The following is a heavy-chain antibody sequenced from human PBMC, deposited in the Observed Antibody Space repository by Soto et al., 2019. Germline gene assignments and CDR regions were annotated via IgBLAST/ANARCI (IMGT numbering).Heavy chain of an antibody. D-gene: IGHD5-12*01. CDR2: IYPGDSDT. CDR3: ARRGLVATIDGYYYNDMDV. V-gene: IGHV5-51*01. J-gene: IGHJ6*03. Sequence: GESLKISCKGSGYSFTSYWIGWVRQMPGKGLEWMGIIYPGDSDTRYSPSFQGQVTISADKSISTAYLQWSSLKASDTAMYYCARRGLVATIDGYYYNDMDVWGKGTTVTVSS. CDR1: GYSFTSYW.